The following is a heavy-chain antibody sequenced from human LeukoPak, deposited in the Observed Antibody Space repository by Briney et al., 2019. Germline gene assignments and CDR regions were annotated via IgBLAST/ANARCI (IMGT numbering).Heavy chain of an antibody. D-gene: IGHD4-17*01. CDR1: GFTFDDYA. Sequence: GGSLRLSCAASGFTFDDYAMHWVRHAPGKGLEWVSGISWNSGSIGYADSVKGRFTIPRDNAKNSLYLKMNSLRAEDTALYYCAKDSSEGGDYSDAFDIWGQGTMVTVSS. CDR3: AKDSSEGGDYSDAFDI. J-gene: IGHJ3*02. V-gene: IGHV3-9*01. CDR2: ISWNSGSI.